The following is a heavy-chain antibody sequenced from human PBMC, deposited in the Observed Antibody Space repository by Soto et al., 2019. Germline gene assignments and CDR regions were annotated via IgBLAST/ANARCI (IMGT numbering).Heavy chain of an antibody. CDR3: AREDLLYAGYYPLDY. D-gene: IGHD3-9*01. CDR1: GFTFSSYW. J-gene: IGHJ4*02. V-gene: IGHV3-74*01. CDR2: INSDGSST. Sequence: EVQLVESGGGLVQPGGSLRLSCAASGFTFSSYWMHWVRQAPGKGLVWVSRINSDGSSTSYADSVKGRFTISRDNAKNTMYLQMNSLRAEDTAVYHCAREDLLYAGYYPLDYWGQGTLVTVSS.